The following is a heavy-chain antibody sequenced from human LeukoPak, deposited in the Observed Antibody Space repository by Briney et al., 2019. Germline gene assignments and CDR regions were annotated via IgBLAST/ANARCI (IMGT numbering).Heavy chain of an antibody. Sequence: GGSLRLSCAASGFTFSSYGMHWVRQAPGKGLEWVAVISYDGSNKYYADSVKGRFTISRDNSKNTLYLQMNSLRAEDKAVYYCAKYTVLWFGELPNWFDPWGQGNLVTVSS. CDR1: GFTFSSYG. V-gene: IGHV3-30*18. J-gene: IGHJ5*02. D-gene: IGHD3-10*01. CDR2: ISYDGSNK. CDR3: AKYTVLWFGELPNWFDP.